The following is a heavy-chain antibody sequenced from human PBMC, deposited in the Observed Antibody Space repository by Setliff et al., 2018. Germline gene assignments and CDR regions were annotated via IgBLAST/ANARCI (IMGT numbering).Heavy chain of an antibody. J-gene: IGHJ6*02. V-gene: IGHV3-7*01. CDR2: INPDASEK. D-gene: IGHD3-10*01. Sequence: PGGSLRLSCAVSGFTFSNCWVSWVRQAPGKGLEWLASINPDASEKYYVDSVKGRFTISRDNAKNSLYLQMNSLRAEDSAVYYCARDGVFYAMDFWGQGTTVTVSS. CDR3: ARDGVFYAMDF. CDR1: GFTFSNCW.